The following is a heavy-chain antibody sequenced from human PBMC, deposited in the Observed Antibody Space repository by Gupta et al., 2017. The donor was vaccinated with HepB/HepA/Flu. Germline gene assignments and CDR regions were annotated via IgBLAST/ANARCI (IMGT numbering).Heavy chain of an antibody. J-gene: IGHJ6*03. D-gene: IGHD3-10*01. V-gene: IGHV1-69*01. Sequence: QVQLVQSGAAVKKPGSSVKVSCKASGATFRSYAISWVRQAPGQGLEWMGGIIPIFGTANYAQKFQGRVTITADESTSTAYMELSSLRSEDTAVYYCARDLVESGYYYYMDVWGKGTTVTVSS. CDR2: IIPIFGTA. CDR3: ARDLVESGYYYYMDV. CDR1: GATFRSYA.